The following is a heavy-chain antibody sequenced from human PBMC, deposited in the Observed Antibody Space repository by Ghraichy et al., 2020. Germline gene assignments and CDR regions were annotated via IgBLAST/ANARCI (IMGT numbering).Heavy chain of an antibody. D-gene: IGHD5-12*01. J-gene: IGHJ3*01. V-gene: IGHV4-30-2*01. CDR2: IYHTGTT. CDR3: ARVERVIVALDV. Sequence: LRLSCAVSGGSISSGDSSWSWIRQPPGKGLEWLGYIYHTGTTYYNPSLKSRVTISVDRSKNQFFLKLSSMTAADTAVYYCARVERVIVALDVWGQGTMVTVSS. CDR1: GGSISSGDSS.